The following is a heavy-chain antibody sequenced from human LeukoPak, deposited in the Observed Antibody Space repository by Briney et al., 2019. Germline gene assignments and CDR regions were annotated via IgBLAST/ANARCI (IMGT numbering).Heavy chain of an antibody. Sequence: GGSLRLSCAASGFTFSSYWMSWVRRAPGKGLEWVANIKQDGSEKYYVDSVKGRFTISRDNAKNSLYLQMNSLRAEDTAVYYCAKAGHRELGGYFDYWGQGTLVTVSS. J-gene: IGHJ4*02. CDR2: IKQDGSEK. D-gene: IGHD3-10*01. V-gene: IGHV3-7*01. CDR3: AKAGHRELGGYFDY. CDR1: GFTFSSYW.